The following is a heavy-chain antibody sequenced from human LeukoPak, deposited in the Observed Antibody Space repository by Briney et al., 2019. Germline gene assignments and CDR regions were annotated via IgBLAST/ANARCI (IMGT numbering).Heavy chain of an antibody. V-gene: IGHV3-30*02. D-gene: IGHD4/OR15-4a*01. CDR3: ARRAGAYSHPSDY. Sequence: GGSLRLSCAASAFTFSSYGMHWVRQAPGKGLEGVAFIRYDGSNKYYADSVKGRFTISRDNSKSTLYLQMNSLRAEDTAVYYCARRAGAYSHPSDYWGQGTLVTVSS. J-gene: IGHJ4*02. CDR2: IRYDGSNK. CDR1: AFTFSSYG.